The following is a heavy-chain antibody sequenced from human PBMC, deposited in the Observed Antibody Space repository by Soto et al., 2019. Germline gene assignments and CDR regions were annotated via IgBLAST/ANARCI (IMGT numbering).Heavy chain of an antibody. J-gene: IGHJ4*02. CDR3: SHNGRSVSFLDY. D-gene: IGHD3-10*01. CDR1: GFSLRSSGVG. CDR2: IYWDDDK. V-gene: IGHV2-5*02. Sequence: QITLKESGPTLVKPTQTLTLTCTFSGFSLRSSGVGVAWIRQPPGKALEWLALIYWDDDKRYSPSLRSRLTIAKVSSKNLVVLTMTNMDPVDTDTYFCSHNGRSVSFLDYWGQGTLVTVSS.